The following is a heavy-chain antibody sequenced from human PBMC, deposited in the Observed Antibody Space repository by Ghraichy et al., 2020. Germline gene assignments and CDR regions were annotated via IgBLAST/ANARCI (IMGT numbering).Heavy chain of an antibody. V-gene: IGHV3-23*01. J-gene: IGHJ4*02. CDR2: ISGSGSTT. CDR1: GFTFTSYA. D-gene: IGHD2-2*01. CDR3: AKDKSRGAAALYFDQ. Sequence: GGSLRLSCAASGFTFTSYAMSWVRQAPGKGLEWVAAISGSGSTTSYRDSVKGHFAISRDNSKNTLYLQMNSLRAEDTAIYYCAKDKSRGAAALYFDQWGQGVLVTVSS.